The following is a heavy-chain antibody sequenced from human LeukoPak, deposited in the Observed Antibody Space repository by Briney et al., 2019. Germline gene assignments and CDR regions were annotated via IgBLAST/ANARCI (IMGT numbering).Heavy chain of an antibody. V-gene: IGHV3-30*18. CDR3: ANLPL. J-gene: IGHJ4*02. CDR1: GFAFSNYG. CDR2: ISYDGSNK. Sequence: GGSLRLSCATSGFAFSNYGMHWVRQALGKGLEWVAVISYDGSNKYYADSVKGRFTISRDNSKNTLYLQMNSLRPEDAAVYYCANLPLWGQGTLVTVSS.